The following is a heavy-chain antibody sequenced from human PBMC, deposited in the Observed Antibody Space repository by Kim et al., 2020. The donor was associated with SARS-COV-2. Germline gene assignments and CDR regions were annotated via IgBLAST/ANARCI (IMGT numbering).Heavy chain of an antibody. CDR2: GSST. V-gene: IGHV3-11*01. CDR3: VREPAS. J-gene: IGHJ5*02. Sequence: GSSTESAASVNGRFTISRANAKKSLSLQMNRLTPEDTAVYYCVREPASWGQGTLVTVSS.